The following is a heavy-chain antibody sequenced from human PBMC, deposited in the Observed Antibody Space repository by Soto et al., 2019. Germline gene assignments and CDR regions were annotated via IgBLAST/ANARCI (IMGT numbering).Heavy chain of an antibody. J-gene: IGHJ6*02. CDR3: VKGQSSTWSQTGGMDV. CDR2: IDDSGVGT. D-gene: IGHD1-26*01. CDR1: GFTFSTYA. Sequence: EVQLLESGGGLVQPGGSLRLSCAASGFTFSTYAMTWVRQAPGKGLEWVSGIDDSGVGTYYADSVKGRLTITRDNSKNVLYLQMGSLRAEDTAVYYCVKGQSSTWSQTGGMDVWGQGTTVTVS. V-gene: IGHV3-23*01.